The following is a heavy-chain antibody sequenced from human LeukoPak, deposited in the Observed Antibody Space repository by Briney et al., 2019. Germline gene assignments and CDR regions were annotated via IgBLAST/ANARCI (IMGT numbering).Heavy chain of an antibody. J-gene: IGHJ4*02. CDR3: ARVIRGFGELNFDY. CDR1: GYTFTGYY. D-gene: IGHD3-10*01. CDR2: INPNSGGT. Sequence: ASVKVSCKASGYTFTGYYMHWVRQAPGQGLEWMGWINPNSGGTNYAQKFQGWVTMTRDTSISTAYMELSRLRSDDTAVYYCARVIRGFGELNFDYWGQGTLVTVSS. V-gene: IGHV1-2*04.